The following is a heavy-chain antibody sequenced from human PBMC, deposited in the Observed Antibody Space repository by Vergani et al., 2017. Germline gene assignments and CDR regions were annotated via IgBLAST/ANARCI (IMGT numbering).Heavy chain of an antibody. CDR3: AKGRYIAAPAIDY. CDR2: ISWNSGSI. D-gene: IGHD6-6*01. V-gene: IGHV3-9*01. J-gene: IGHJ4*02. CDR1: GFTFDDYA. Sequence: EVQLVESGGGLVQPGRSLRLSCAASGFTFDDYAMHWVRQAPGNGLGWVSGISWNSGSIGYADAVKGRFTISRDNAKNSLYLQMNSLRARDTALYYCAKGRYIAAPAIDYWGQGTLVTVSS.